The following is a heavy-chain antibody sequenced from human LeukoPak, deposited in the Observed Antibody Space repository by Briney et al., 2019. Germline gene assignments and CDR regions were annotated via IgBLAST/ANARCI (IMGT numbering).Heavy chain of an antibody. CDR2: VFYSGST. D-gene: IGHD3-22*01. CDR3: ARGMSPLPSLYDSSGYPPDS. CDR1: GGSVSRNY. J-gene: IGHJ4*02. Sequence: PSETLSLTCTVSGGSVSRNYWTWIRQPPGKGLEWIGYVFYSGSTNYNPSLKSRVTISVDTSDNEVSLKLDSVTAADTAMYYCARGMSPLPSLYDSSGYPPDSGGQGTLVTVSS. V-gene: IGHV4-59*02.